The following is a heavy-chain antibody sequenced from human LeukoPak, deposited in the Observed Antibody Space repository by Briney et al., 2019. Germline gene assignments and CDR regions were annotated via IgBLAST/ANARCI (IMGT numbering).Heavy chain of an antibody. CDR3: ASPKSITMVRGVILPVSY. CDR2: ISGSGGST. V-gene: IGHV3-23*01. Sequence: GGSLRLSCAASGFTFSSYAMSWVRQAPGKGLEWVSAISGSGGSTYHADSVKGRFTISRDNSKNTLYLQMNSLRAEDTAVYYCASPKSITMVRGVILPVSYWGQGTLVTVSS. CDR1: GFTFSSYA. J-gene: IGHJ4*02. D-gene: IGHD3-10*01.